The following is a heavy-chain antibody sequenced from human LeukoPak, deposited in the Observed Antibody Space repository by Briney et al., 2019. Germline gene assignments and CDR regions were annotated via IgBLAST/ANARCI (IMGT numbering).Heavy chain of an antibody. Sequence: SETLSLTCAVYGGSFSGYYWSWIRQPPGKGLEWIGEINHSGGTNYNPSLKSRVTISVDTSKNQFSLKLSSVTAADTAVYYCARGRLTKVWHWGQGTLVTVSS. D-gene: IGHD3-16*01. CDR3: ARGRLTKVWH. J-gene: IGHJ4*02. CDR1: GGSFSGYY. V-gene: IGHV4-34*01. CDR2: INHSGGT.